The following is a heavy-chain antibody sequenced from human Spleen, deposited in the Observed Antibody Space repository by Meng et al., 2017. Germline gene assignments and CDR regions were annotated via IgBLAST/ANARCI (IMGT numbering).Heavy chain of an antibody. CDR1: GGSISSSSYY. Sequence: SETLSLTCTVSGGSISSSSYYWGWIRQPPGKGLEWIGSIYYSGSTYYNPSLKSRVTISVDTSKNQFSLKLSSVTAADTAVYYCARVYSGYDWGYYYGMDVWGQGTTVTVSS. CDR2: IYYSGST. CDR3: ARVYSGYDWGYYYGMDV. J-gene: IGHJ6*02. V-gene: IGHV4-39*07. D-gene: IGHD5-12*01.